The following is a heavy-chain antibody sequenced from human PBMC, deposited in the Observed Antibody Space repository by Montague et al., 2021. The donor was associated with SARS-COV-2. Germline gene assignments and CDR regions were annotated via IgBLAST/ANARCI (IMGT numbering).Heavy chain of an antibody. V-gene: IGHV3-74*01. CDR2: IRPDGTST. D-gene: IGHD3-10*01. CDR1: GFTFRSYW. J-gene: IGHJ4*02. CDR3: VRPLWFGDSDYYFDS. Sequence: SLRLSCPASGFTFRSYWMHWVRQVPGRGLVWVSRIRPDGTSTHYAASVKGRFVISRDNAKNTLSLEMINLRVDDTAIYYCVRPLWFGDSDYYFDSWGQGTLVSVSS.